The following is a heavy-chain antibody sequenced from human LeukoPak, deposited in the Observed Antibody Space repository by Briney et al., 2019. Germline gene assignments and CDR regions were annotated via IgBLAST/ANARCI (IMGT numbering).Heavy chain of an antibody. CDR3: ASLGGYQNGNFDF. CDR2: IHYSGST. Sequence: SETLSLTCAVAGYSISTGNHWGWIRQYPEKGLEWIGSIHYSGSTLYNPSLKSRVTISIDTSKNQFSLRLNSATAADTAVYYCASLGGYQNGNFDFWGQGTLVTVSS. V-gene: IGHV4-38-2*01. CDR1: GYSISTGNH. D-gene: IGHD3-16*01. J-gene: IGHJ4*02.